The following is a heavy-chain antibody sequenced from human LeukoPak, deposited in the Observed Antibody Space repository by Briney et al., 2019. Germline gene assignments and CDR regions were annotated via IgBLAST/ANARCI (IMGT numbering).Heavy chain of an antibody. D-gene: IGHD4-17*01. CDR3: ARDHDYGDYYEY. Sequence: KSSETLSLTCTVSGGSISSGSYYWSWSRQPAGKGLEWIGRICTSGSTNYNPSLKSRVTISVDTSKNQFSLKLSSVTAADTAVYYCARDHDYGDYYEYWGQGTLVTVSS. V-gene: IGHV4-61*02. J-gene: IGHJ4*02. CDR1: GGSISSGSYY. CDR2: ICTSGST.